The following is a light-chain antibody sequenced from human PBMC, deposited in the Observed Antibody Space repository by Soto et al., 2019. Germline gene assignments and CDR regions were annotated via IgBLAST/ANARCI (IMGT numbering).Light chain of an antibody. CDR1: QSVSSY. J-gene: IGKJ2*01. CDR3: QQRSNWPYT. Sequence: EIVLTQSPATVSLSPGERATLSCRASQSVSSYLAGYQQKPGQAPRLLIYDASNRATGIPARFSGSGSGTDFTLTISSLEPEDFAVYYCQQRSNWPYTFGQGTKLEIK. CDR2: DAS. V-gene: IGKV3-11*01.